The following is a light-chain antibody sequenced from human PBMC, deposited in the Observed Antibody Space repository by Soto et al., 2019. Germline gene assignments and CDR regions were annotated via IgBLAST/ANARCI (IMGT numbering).Light chain of an antibody. V-gene: IGKV1-39*01. J-gene: IGKJ2*01. CDR3: QQSYSSPST. Sequence: DIQMTQSPSSLSASAGDRVTITCRASQSISNYLNWYQQKPGKAPKLLIYATSSLQSGVPSRFSGSGSGTDFTLIISSLQPEDFATYYCQQSYSSPSTFGQGTKLEIK. CDR1: QSISNY. CDR2: ATS.